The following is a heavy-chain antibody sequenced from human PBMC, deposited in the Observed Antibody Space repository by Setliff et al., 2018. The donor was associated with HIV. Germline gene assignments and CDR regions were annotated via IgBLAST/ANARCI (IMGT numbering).Heavy chain of an antibody. V-gene: IGHV4-39*01. CDR1: SGSIGSNYY. CDR2: VHFGGST. CDR3: ARPALGIGGGSMFGS. Sequence: SETLSLTCSVSSGSIGSNYYWGWVRRPPGKGLEWIGNVHFGGSTYYNPSLDSRVTIHVATSKKQFFLSLSSVTAADTAVYYCARPALGIGGGSMFGSWVQGILVTVSS. D-gene: IGHD3-3*01. J-gene: IGHJ4*02.